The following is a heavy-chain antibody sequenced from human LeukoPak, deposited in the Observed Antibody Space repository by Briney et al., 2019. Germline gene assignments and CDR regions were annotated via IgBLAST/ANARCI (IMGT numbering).Heavy chain of an antibody. CDR2: INYSGST. J-gene: IGHJ5*02. V-gene: IGHV4-30-4*01. Sequence: SQTLSLTCTVSGGSISSGDYYWSWIRQPPGKGLEWIGEINYSGSTNYNPSLKSRVTISVDTSKNQFSLKLSSVTAADTAVYYCARVGGIRVVVVAAKRHWFDPWGQGTLVTVTS. D-gene: IGHD2-15*01. CDR3: ARVGGIRVVVVAAKRHWFDP. CDR1: GGSISSGDYY.